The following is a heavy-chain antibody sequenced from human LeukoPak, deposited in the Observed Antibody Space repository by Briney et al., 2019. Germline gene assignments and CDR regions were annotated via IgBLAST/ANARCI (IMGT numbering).Heavy chain of an antibody. V-gene: IGHV3-21*01. Sequence: PGGSLRLSCATSGFTFSAYSMNWVRQAPGKGLEWVSSISGSSIYINYADSVKGRFTISSDNAKNSLYLQMNSLRAEDTAVYYCAKDEEAGWIQLRDVWGKGTTVTVSS. J-gene: IGHJ6*04. CDR1: GFTFSAYS. CDR2: ISGSSIYI. CDR3: AKDEEAGWIQLRDV. D-gene: IGHD5-18*01.